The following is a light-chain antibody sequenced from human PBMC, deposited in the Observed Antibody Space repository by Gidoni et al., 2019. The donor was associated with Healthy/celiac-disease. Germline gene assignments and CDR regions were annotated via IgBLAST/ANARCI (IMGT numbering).Light chain of an antibody. CDR1: QSGSSN. V-gene: IGKV3-15*01. CDR2: GAS. Sequence: EIVMTQSPATLSVSPGERATLSCRASQSGSSNLAWYQQKPGQAPRLLIYGASTRATGIPARFSGSGSGTAFTLTISSLQSEDFAVYYCQQYNNWPPDRTFXQXTKVXIK. J-gene: IGKJ1*01. CDR3: QQYNNWPPDRT.